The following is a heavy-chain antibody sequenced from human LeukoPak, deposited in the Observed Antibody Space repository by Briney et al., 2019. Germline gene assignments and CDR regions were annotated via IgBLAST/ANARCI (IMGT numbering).Heavy chain of an antibody. Sequence: GSLRLSCAASGFTFSSYAMSWVRQAPGKGLEWVSAISGSGGSTYYADSVKGRFTISRDNSKNTLYLQMNSLRAEDTAVYYCAKDSDYYYGSGSYPSIWGQGTLVTVSS. CDR1: GFTFSSYA. CDR3: AKDSDYYYGSGSYPSI. V-gene: IGHV3-23*01. D-gene: IGHD3-10*01. CDR2: ISGSGGST. J-gene: IGHJ4*02.